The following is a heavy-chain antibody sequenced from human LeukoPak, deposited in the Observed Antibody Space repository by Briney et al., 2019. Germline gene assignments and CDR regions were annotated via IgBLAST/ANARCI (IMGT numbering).Heavy chain of an antibody. J-gene: IGHJ4*02. CDR3: AKERGMAYCSSTSCYGPNYFDY. CDR2: ISGSGGST. Sequence: GGSLRLSCAASGFTFSSYAMSWVRQAPGKGLEWVSAISGSGGSTYYADSVKGRFTISRDNSKNTLYLQMNSLRAEDTAVYYCAKERGMAYCSSTSCYGPNYFDYWGQGTLVTVSS. V-gene: IGHV3-23*01. D-gene: IGHD2-2*01. CDR1: GFTFSSYA.